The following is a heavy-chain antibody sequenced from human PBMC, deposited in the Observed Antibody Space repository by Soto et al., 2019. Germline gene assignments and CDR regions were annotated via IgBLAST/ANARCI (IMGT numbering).Heavy chain of an antibody. V-gene: IGHV4-39*01. CDR2: MYFSGST. Sequence: QLQLQESGPGLVKPSETLSLTCTVSGGSVSSGSNYWGWIRQPPGKGLEWIVSMYFSGSTYYNPSLKSRVTKSVDTSKNQFSLKLTSVTAADTAVYYCASTPVTRRGLGAVDIWGQGTMVTVSS. CDR1: GGSVSSGSNY. CDR3: ASTPVTRRGLGAVDI. D-gene: IGHD4-4*01. J-gene: IGHJ3*02.